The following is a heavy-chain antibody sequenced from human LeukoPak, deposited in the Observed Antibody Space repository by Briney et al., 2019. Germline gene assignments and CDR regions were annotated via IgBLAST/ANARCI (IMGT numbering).Heavy chain of an antibody. CDR1: GASIRSSTHY. CDR3: SRRGTTSSIGWFDP. CDR2: IFYSGNT. V-gene: IGHV4-39*01. J-gene: IGHJ5*02. Sequence: SETLSLTCSVSGASIRSSTHYWAWLRQAPGTGLEWVGSIFYSGNTYYNPSLRSRLTIAVDTSKNQFSLNLASVTASDTGTYFCSRRGTTSSIGWFDPWGQGSPVIVSS. D-gene: IGHD3-16*01.